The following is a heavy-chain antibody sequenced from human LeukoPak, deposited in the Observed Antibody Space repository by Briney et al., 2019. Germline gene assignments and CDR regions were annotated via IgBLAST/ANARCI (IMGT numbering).Heavy chain of an antibody. V-gene: IGHV3-21*01. Sequence: GGSLRLSCAASGFTFSSYSMNWVRQAPGKGLEWVSSISSSSSYIYYADSVKGRFTISRDSAKNSLYLQMNSVRAEDTAVYYCARSPTLYNWFDPWGQGTLVTVSS. J-gene: IGHJ5*02. CDR3: ARSPTLYNWFDP. CDR2: ISSSSSYI. CDR1: GFTFSSYS.